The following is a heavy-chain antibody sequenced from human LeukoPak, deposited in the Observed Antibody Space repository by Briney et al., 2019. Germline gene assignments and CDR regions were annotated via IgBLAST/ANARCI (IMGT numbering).Heavy chain of an antibody. Sequence: GGTLRLSCAGSGLTFSRYGMTWVRQAPGKGLEWVSAITGSGGGTYYAHSVKDRFTISRDNSKNTLYLQMNSLRAEDTAVYYCAKASAMIVVVSKHFDYWGQGTLVTVSS. CDR2: ITGSGGGT. CDR1: GLTFSRYG. V-gene: IGHV3-23*01. D-gene: IGHD3-22*01. CDR3: AKASAMIVVVSKHFDY. J-gene: IGHJ4*02.